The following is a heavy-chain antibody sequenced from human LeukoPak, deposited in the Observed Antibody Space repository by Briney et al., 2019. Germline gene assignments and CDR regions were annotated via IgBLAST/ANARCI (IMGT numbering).Heavy chain of an antibody. CDR2: ISYSGST. Sequence: SGPTLVNPSETLSLTCTVSGGSISSYYWSWIRQPPGKGLEWIGYISYSGSTNYNPSLKSRVTISVDTSKNHLSLKLNSVTAADTAVYYCARYIWGSYPTFEDYWGQGSLVTVSS. CDR3: ARYIWGSYPTFEDY. J-gene: IGHJ4*02. V-gene: IGHV4-59*01. D-gene: IGHD3-16*02. CDR1: GGSISSYY.